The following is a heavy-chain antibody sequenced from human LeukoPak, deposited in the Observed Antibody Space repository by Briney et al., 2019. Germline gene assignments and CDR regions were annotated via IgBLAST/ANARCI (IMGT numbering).Heavy chain of an antibody. J-gene: IGHJ4*02. V-gene: IGHV3-30-3*01. CDR1: GFTFSSYW. CDR2: ISYDGSNK. CDR3: ARGVSGGLTHFDY. D-gene: IGHD2-15*01. Sequence: GGSLRLSCAASGFTFSSYWMSWVRQAPGKGLEWVAVISYDGSNKYYADSVKGRFTISRDNSKNTLYLQMNSLRAEDTAVYYCARGVSGGLTHFDYWGQGTLVAVSS.